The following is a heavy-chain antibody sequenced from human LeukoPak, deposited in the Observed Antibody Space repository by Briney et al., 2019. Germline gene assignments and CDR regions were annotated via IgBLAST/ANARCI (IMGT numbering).Heavy chain of an antibody. D-gene: IGHD3-22*01. CDR3: ATGPLLGVVITYFDY. Sequence: ASVKVSCKVSGYTLTELSMHWVRQAPGKGLEWMGGFDPEDGETIYAQKFQGRVTMTEDTSTDTAYMELGSLRSEDTAVYYCATGPLLGVVITYFDYWGQGTLVTVSS. CDR2: FDPEDGET. V-gene: IGHV1-24*01. J-gene: IGHJ4*02. CDR1: GYTLTELS.